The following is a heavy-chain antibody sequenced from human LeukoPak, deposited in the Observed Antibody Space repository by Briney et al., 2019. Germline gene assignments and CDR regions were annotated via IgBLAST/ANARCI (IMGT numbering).Heavy chain of an antibody. J-gene: IGHJ2*01. D-gene: IGHD1-1*01. Sequence: GRSLRLSCAASGFTFSSYGMHWVRQAPGKGLEWVAVISYDGSNKYYADSVKGRFTISRDNAKNSLYLQMYSLRDDDTAVYYCARDDTGNSGHFDLWGRGTLVTVSS. CDR1: GFTFSSYG. CDR2: ISYDGSNK. CDR3: ARDDTGNSGHFDL. V-gene: IGHV3-30*03.